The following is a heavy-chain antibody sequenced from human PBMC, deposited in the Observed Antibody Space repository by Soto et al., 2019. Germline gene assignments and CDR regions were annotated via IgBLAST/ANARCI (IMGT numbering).Heavy chain of an antibody. V-gene: IGHV3-53*02. J-gene: IGHJ5*02. CDR2: IYSGGST. D-gene: IGHD2-2*01. CDR3: ARGPNNASPVDEYWFDP. CDR1: GFTVSSNY. Sequence: EVQLVETGGGLIQPGGSLRLSCAASGFTVSSNYMSWVRQAPGKGLEWVSVIYSGGSTYYADSVKGRFTISRDNSKNTLYLQMTSLRAEDTAVYYCARGPNNASPVDEYWFDPWGQGTLVTVSS.